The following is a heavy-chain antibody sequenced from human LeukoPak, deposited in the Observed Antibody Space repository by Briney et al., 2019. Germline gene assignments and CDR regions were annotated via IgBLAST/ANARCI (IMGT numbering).Heavy chain of an antibody. CDR3: ARVERQWPTFKYYFEY. CDR1: GGSISTYY. D-gene: IGHD6-19*01. V-gene: IGHV4-59*01. Sequence: SETLSLTCTVSGGSISTYYLSWIRQPPGRGLEWVAAIYYSGSANYNPSLKSRVTISVDTSKKHFSLKLMTVTAADTAVYYCARVERQWPTFKYYFEYWGQGTMVTVSS. CDR2: IYYSGSA. J-gene: IGHJ4*02.